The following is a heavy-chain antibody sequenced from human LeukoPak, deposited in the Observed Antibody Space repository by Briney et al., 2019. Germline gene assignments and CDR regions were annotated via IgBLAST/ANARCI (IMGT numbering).Heavy chain of an antibody. CDR2: ISWNSGSI. CDR1: GFTFDDYA. J-gene: IGHJ6*02. D-gene: IGHD3-3*01. V-gene: IGHV3-9*01. CDR3: AKDRGAEYYDFWSGYYYYYYGMDV. Sequence: GGSLRLSCAASGFTFDDYAMHWVRQAPGKGLEWVSGISWNSGSIGYADSVKGRFTISRDNAKNSLYLQMNSLRAEDTALYYCAKDRGAEYYDFWSGYYYYYYGMDVWGQGTTVTVSS.